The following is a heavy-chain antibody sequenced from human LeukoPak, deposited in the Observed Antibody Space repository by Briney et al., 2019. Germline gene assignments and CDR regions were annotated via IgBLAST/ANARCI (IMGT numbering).Heavy chain of an antibody. CDR3: ARGPHRRTYDRDNWFDP. Sequence: GESLKISCKGSGYSFTSYWIGWVRQMPGKGLEWMGIINPSGDNTNYAQEFQGRVTMTRDMSTTTVYMELSSLRSEDTAVYYCARGPHRRTYDRDNWFDPWGQGTLVTVSS. CDR1: GYSFTSYW. J-gene: IGHJ5*02. CDR2: INPSGDNT. D-gene: IGHD3-3*01. V-gene: IGHV1-46*01.